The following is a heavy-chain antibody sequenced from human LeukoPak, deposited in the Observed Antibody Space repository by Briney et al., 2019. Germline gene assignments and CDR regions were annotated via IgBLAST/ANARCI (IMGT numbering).Heavy chain of an antibody. J-gene: IGHJ6*02. CDR2: IIPILGIA. CDR1: GGTFSSYA. Sequence: GASVKVSCKASGGTFSSYAISWVRQAPGQGLEWMGRIIPILGIANYAQKFQGRVTITADESTSTAYMELSSLRSEDTAVYYCASVERWLQLREPYYYYGMDVWGQGTTVTVSS. D-gene: IGHD5-24*01. CDR3: ASVERWLQLREPYYYYGMDV. V-gene: IGHV1-69*04.